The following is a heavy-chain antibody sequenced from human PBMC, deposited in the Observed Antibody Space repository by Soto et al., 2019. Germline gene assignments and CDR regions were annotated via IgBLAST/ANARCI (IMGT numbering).Heavy chain of an antibody. D-gene: IGHD1-20*01. J-gene: IGHJ1*01. CDR1: GGTFSGYA. CDR2: IIPLLGIT. Sequence: QAQLMQSGAEVKKPGSSVKVSCKASGGTFSGYAINWVRQAPGQGLEWMGGIIPLLGITDYGQKFQGRITIAADDSTGKAYMNLRGLRSEDTAVYSCARDPRSITGTTSSEDFQHWGQGTLVSVSS. V-gene: IGHV1-69*01. CDR3: ARDPRSITGTTSSEDFQH.